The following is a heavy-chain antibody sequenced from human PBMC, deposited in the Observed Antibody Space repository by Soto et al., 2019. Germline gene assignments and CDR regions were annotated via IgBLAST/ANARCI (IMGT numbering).Heavy chain of an antibody. CDR3: ARVSGWGTGKWLRYNFDY. Sequence: SETLSLTCTVSGGSISSGGYYWSWIRQHPGKGLEWIGYIYYSGSTYYNPSLKSRVTISVDTSKNQFSLKLSSVTAADTAVYYCARVSGWGTGKWLRYNFDYWGQGTLVTVSS. V-gene: IGHV4-31*03. J-gene: IGHJ4*02. CDR2: IYYSGST. CDR1: GGSISSGGYY. D-gene: IGHD5-12*01.